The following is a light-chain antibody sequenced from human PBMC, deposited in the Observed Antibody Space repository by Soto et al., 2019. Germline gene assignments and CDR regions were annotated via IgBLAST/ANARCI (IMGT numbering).Light chain of an antibody. Sequence: QSVLTQPSSASGPPGQMVTISCSGSGSNIGKNYVYWYLQLPGTAPKLLIFRNNQRHSGAPDRFSGSQSGSSASLTISGLRADDEADYYCATWDDGVTGRVFGGGTKLTVL. CDR2: RNN. CDR3: ATWDDGVTGRV. V-gene: IGLV1-47*01. CDR1: GSNIGKNY. J-gene: IGLJ3*02.